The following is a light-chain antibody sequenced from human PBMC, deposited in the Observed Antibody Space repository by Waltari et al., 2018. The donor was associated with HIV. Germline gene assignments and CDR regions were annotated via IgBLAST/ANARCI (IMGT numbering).Light chain of an antibody. CDR1: SSDVGGYNY. V-gene: IGLV2-14*01. J-gene: IGLJ1*01. CDR3: SSYTSSSTQV. Sequence: QSALTQPASVSGSPGQSITISCTGTSSDVGGYNYVFWYQQHPGKAPKLMIYEVTNRPSGVSNRFSGSKSGNTASLTISGLQAEHEADYYCSSYTSSSTQVFGTGTKVTVL. CDR2: EVT.